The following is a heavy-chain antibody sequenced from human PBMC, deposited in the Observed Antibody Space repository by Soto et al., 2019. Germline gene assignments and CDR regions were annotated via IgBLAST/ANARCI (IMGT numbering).Heavy chain of an antibody. J-gene: IGHJ5*02. V-gene: IGHV3-74*01. CDR3: ARDYHGSGNP. CDR2: IKGDGSDT. D-gene: IGHD3-10*01. CDR1: GFTLSYFW. Sequence: EVQLVESGGGLVQPGGSLRLSCEASGFTLSYFWMHWVHQAPGKELVWLSRIKGDGSDTDYADSVKGRFTISRDNAKNTLYLHMTNLRVDDTAVYYCARDYHGSGNPWGQGTLVSVSS.